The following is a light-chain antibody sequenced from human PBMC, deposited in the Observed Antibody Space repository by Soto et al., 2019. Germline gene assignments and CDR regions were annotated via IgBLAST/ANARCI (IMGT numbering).Light chain of an antibody. V-gene: IGKV3-15*01. CDR3: QQYDNWPRT. CDR1: QRVGIN. Sequence: EIVMTQSPASLSVSPGETATLSCRASQRVGINLAWYQQKPGQAPRLLIYGASTRATGIPARFSGSGSGTDFTLNISSLQSEDFAFFYCQQYDNWPRTFGQGTKVEIK. CDR2: GAS. J-gene: IGKJ1*01.